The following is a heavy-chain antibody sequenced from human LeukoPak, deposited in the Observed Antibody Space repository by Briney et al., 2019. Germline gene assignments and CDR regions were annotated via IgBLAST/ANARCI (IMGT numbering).Heavy chain of an antibody. D-gene: IGHD6-25*01. CDR1: GYIFTDYY. V-gene: IGHV1-2*02. Sequence: ASVKLSCKASGYIFTDYYMHWVRQAPGQGLEWMGWINPNSGGTNYAQKFQGRVTMTRDTSISTAYMELSRLRSDDTAVYYCARYQRSGHWFDPWGQGTLVTVSS. CDR3: ARYQRSGHWFDP. CDR2: INPNSGGT. J-gene: IGHJ5*02.